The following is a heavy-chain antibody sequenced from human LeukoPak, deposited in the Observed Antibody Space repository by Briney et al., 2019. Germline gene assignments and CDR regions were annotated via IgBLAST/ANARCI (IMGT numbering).Heavy chain of an antibody. V-gene: IGHV3-7*01. J-gene: IGHJ4*02. D-gene: IGHD3-3*01. CDR2: INPDGSAK. CDR1: GFPFKWYW. Sequence: GGSLRLSCAASGFPFKWYWMNWVRQAPGKGLELVANINPDGSAKYFMESVKGRFSISRDNANNRLYLQMTSLRAEDTAVYYCARGAPGPYDFWSATDDYWGQGTLVTVSS. CDR3: ARGAPGPYDFWSATDDY.